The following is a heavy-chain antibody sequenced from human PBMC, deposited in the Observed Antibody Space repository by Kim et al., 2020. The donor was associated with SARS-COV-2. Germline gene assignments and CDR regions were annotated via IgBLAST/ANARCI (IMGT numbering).Heavy chain of an antibody. J-gene: IGHJ6*02. V-gene: IGHV3-11*05. CDR2: ISSSSSYT. D-gene: IGHD6-13*01. CDR3: ARDAYSSTRGGPYYYGMDV. CDR1: GFTFSDYY. Sequence: GGSLRLSCAASGFTFSDYYMSWIRQAPGKGLEWVSYISSSSSYTNYADSVKGRFTISRDNAKNSLYLQMNSLRAEDTAVYYCARDAYSSTRGGPYYYGMDVWGQGTTVTVSS.